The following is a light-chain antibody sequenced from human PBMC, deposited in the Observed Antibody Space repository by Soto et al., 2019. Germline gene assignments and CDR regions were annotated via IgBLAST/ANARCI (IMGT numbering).Light chain of an antibody. CDR1: SSDVGFYNY. Sequence: QSALTQPASVSGSPGQSITISCSGTSSDVGFYNYVSWFQQYPGKAPKLIFEVTNRPSGVSDRFSGSKSDNTASLTISGLQADDEADYFCSSYTTSSTWVFGGGTKLTVL. V-gene: IGLV2-14*01. J-gene: IGLJ3*02. CDR3: SSYTTSSTWV. CDR2: EVT.